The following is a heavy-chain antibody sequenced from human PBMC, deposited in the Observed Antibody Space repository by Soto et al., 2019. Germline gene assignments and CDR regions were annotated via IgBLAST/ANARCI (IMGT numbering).Heavy chain of an antibody. CDR1: GFTFSSYA. D-gene: IGHD3-3*01. Sequence: GGSLRLSCAASGFTFSSYAMHWVRQAPGKGLEWVAVISCDGGTKYYAGSVKGRFTISRDNSKNTLYLQMNSLRAEDTAEYYCARGCAYGSTIFGVVTHGYYYGMDVWGQGTTVTVSS. V-gene: IGHV3-30-3*01. J-gene: IGHJ6*02. CDR3: ARGCAYGSTIFGVVTHGYYYGMDV. CDR2: ISCDGGTK.